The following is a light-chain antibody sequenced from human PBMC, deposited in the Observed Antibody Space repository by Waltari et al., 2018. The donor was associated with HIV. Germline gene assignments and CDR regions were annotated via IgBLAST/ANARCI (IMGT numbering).Light chain of an antibody. Sequence: QSVLTQPPSVSGAPGQRVTISCTGSSSTIGAGYDVHWYQPLPGTAPKLLIYANINRPSGVPDRFSGSKSGSSASLAITGLQAEDEAHYYCQSFDSSLTTSGVIFGGGTKLTVL. CDR1: SSTIGAGYD. V-gene: IGLV1-40*01. CDR2: ANI. J-gene: IGLJ2*01. CDR3: QSFDSSLTTSGVI.